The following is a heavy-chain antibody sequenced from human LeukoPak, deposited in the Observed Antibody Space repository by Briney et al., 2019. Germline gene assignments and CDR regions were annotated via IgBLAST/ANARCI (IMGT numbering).Heavy chain of an antibody. D-gene: IGHD3-22*01. J-gene: IGHJ4*02. CDR1: GGTFSSYA. CDR3: ARVPRSLHYYDSSGYYPN. V-gene: IGHV1-69*13. Sequence: SVKVSCKASGGTFSSYAISWVRQAPGQGLEWMGGIIPIFGTANYAQKFQGRVTITADESTSTAYMELSSLRSEDTAVYYCARVPRSLHYYDSSGYYPNWGQGTLVTVSS. CDR2: IIPIFGTA.